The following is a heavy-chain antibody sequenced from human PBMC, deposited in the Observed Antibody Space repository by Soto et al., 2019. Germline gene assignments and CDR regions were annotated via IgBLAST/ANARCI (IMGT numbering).Heavy chain of an antibody. V-gene: IGHV1-69*12. J-gene: IGHJ6*02. D-gene: IGHD3-22*01. CDR1: GGTFSNYG. CDR2: IVPIFGA. Sequence: QVQLVQSGAEVKKPGSSVKVSCKSSGGTFSNYGFSWVRQAPGQGLECMGVIVPIFGAEHPQKFQGRVTITADXSXSXXLMELRGLRSEDTAVYYCARGGSDYDGSGYYQGHVWGQGTTVTVSS. CDR3: ARGGSDYDGSGYYQGHV.